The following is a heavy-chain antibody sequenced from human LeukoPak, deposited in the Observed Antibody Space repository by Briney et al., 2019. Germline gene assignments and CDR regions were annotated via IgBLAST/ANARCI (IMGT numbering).Heavy chain of an antibody. D-gene: IGHD3-10*01. CDR3: ARHGGPRLLWFGESRNWFDP. Sequence: SETLSLTCAVYGGSFSGYYWSWIRQPPGKGLEWIGEINHSGSTNYIPSLKSRVTISVDTSKNQFSLKLSSVTAADTAVYYCARHGGPRLLWFGESRNWFDPWGQGTLVTVSS. J-gene: IGHJ5*02. CDR1: GGSFSGYY. V-gene: IGHV4-34*01. CDR2: INHSGST.